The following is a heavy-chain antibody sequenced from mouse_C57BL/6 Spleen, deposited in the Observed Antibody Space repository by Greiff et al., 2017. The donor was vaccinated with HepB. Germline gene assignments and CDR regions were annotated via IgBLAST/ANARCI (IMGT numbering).Heavy chain of an antibody. V-gene: IGHV1-64*01. CDR3: ARSSNYGPSYWYFDV. CDR2: IHPNSGST. Sequence: QVQLQQPGAELVKPGASVKLSCKASGYTFTSYWMHWVKQRPGQGLEWIGMIHPNSGSTNYNEKFKSKATLTVDKSSSTAYMQLSSLTSEDSAVYYCARSSNYGPSYWYFDVWGTGTTVTVSS. CDR1: GYTFTSYW. D-gene: IGHD2-5*01. J-gene: IGHJ1*03.